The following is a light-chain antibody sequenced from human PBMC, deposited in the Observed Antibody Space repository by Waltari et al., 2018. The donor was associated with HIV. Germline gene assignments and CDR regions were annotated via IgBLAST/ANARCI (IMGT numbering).Light chain of an antibody. CDR2: AAS. Sequence: DIKMTQSPSSLYASVGDRITITCRASQSISSYLNGYQQKPGKAPKLLIYAASSLQSGVPSRFSGSGSGTDFTLTISSLQPEDFATYYCQQSYSTPFTFGPGTKVDIK. CDR1: QSISSY. J-gene: IGKJ3*01. V-gene: IGKV1-39*01. CDR3: QQSYSTPFT.